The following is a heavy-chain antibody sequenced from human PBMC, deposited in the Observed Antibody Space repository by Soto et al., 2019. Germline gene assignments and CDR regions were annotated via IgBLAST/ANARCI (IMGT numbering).Heavy chain of an antibody. CDR1: GGSFSGYY. CDR3: ARFSGSYYYAMGV. V-gene: IGHV4-34*01. CDR2: INHSGVT. D-gene: IGHD6-19*01. J-gene: IGHJ6*02. Sequence: QVQLQQWGAGLLKPSGTLSLTCAVYGGSFSGYYWSWIRQPPGKGLEWIGEINHSGVTNYKPSLKRRVTISVDTSKNQFSLQLKSVTAAETALYYCARFSGSYYYAMGVWGQGSTVTVSS.